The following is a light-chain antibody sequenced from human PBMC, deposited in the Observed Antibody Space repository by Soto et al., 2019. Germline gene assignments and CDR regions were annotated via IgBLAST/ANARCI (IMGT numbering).Light chain of an antibody. CDR1: QSISSW. J-gene: IGKJ1*01. Sequence: DIQMTQSPSTLSASVGDRVTITCRASQSISSWLAWYQQKPGKAPKLLICKASSLESGVPSRFSGSGSGTEFTLTISSLQPDDFATYYCQQYSSYPETFGQGTKVEIK. CDR3: QQYSSYPET. CDR2: KAS. V-gene: IGKV1-5*03.